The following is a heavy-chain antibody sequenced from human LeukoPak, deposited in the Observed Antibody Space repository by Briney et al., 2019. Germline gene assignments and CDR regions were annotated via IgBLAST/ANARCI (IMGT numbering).Heavy chain of an antibody. Sequence: PSGTLSLTCAVSGGSISSSNWWSWVRQPPGKGLEWIGEIYHSGSTNYNPSPKSRVTISVDKSKNQFSLKLSSVTAADTAVYYCAREPAAAGRGYWFDPWGQGTLVTVSS. CDR2: IYHSGST. J-gene: IGHJ5*02. CDR3: AREPAAAGRGYWFDP. V-gene: IGHV4-4*02. CDR1: GGSISSSNW. D-gene: IGHD6-13*01.